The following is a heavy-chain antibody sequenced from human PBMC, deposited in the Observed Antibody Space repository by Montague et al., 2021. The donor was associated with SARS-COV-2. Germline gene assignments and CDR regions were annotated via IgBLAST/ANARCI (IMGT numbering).Heavy chain of an antibody. J-gene: IGHJ3*01. CDR2: VYYYGDT. V-gene: IGHV4-59*11. Sequence: SETLSLTCTVSGGSTASHYWNWIRQSPGKRPEWICYVYYYGDTKYNPYLQSRVTISIATSANQFSLRLNSMTASDTAVYFCARDWAFDPWGQGRLVTVSS. CDR1: GGSTASHY. CDR3: ARDWAFDP.